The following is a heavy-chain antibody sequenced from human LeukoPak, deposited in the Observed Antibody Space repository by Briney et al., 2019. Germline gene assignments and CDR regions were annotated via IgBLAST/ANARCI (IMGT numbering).Heavy chain of an antibody. CDR3: ARDYGYSYGNYYYGMDV. D-gene: IGHD5-18*01. J-gene: IGHJ6*02. CDR1: GFTFSTYS. V-gene: IGHV3-30-3*01. Sequence: GGSLRLSCAASGFTFSTYSMHWARQAPGKGLEWVAVISYDGSNKYYADSVKGRFTISRDNSKNTLYLQMNSLRAEDTAVYYCARDYGYSYGNYYYGMDVWGQGTTVTVSS. CDR2: ISYDGSNK.